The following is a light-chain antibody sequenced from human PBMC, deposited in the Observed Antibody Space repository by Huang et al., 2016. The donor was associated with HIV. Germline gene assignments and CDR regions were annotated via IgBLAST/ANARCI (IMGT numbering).Light chain of an antibody. CDR2: DAS. Sequence: EIVLTQLPATLSLSPGERATLSCGTSQRVNLAWYQHKPGLAPRLLIYDASRRATGIPERFSGSGSGTDFTLTISRLEPEDFAVYYCQQYGSSPYTFGQGTKLEIK. J-gene: IGKJ2*01. CDR3: QQYGSSPYT. V-gene: IGKV3D-20*01. CDR1: QRVN.